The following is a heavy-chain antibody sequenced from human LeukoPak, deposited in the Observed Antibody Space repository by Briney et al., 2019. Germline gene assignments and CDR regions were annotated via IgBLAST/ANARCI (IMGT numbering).Heavy chain of an antibody. Sequence: ASVKVSCKASGYTFTSYYMHWVRQAPGQGLEWMGIINPSGGSTSYAQKFQGRVTITADESTSTAYMELSSLRSEDTAVYYCASPYPDCGGDCYVYYYYGMDVWGQGTTVTVSS. D-gene: IGHD2-21*02. J-gene: IGHJ6*02. CDR2: INPSGGST. V-gene: IGHV1-46*01. CDR3: ASPYPDCGGDCYVYYYYGMDV. CDR1: GYTFTSYY.